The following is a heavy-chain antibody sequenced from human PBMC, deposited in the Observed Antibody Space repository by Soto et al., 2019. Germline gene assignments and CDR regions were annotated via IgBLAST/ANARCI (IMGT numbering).Heavy chain of an antibody. CDR2: ISGSGRNT. J-gene: IGHJ6*02. V-gene: IGHV3-23*01. D-gene: IGHD3-10*01. CDR3: AKDLNGSGSFTSYYHYVMDV. Sequence: EVQMLESGGGLVHPGGSLRLSWAASGFTFSNYAMNWVRQAPGKGLEWVSSISGSGRNTYYADSVKGRLTISRDSSKNTLYLQMNSLIVEDTGVYYCAKDLNGSGSFTSYYHYVMDVWGQGTTVTVSS. CDR1: GFTFSNYA.